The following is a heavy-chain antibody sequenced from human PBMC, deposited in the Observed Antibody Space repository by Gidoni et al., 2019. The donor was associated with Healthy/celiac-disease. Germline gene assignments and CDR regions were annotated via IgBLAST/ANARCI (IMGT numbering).Heavy chain of an antibody. CDR3: ATTLTIGYCSGGSCEPIDY. D-gene: IGHD2-15*01. V-gene: IGHV3-23*01. CDR1: GFTFSRYA. Sequence: EGQLLESGGGLVKPGGALRLSWAASGFTFSRYAMSWVRQAPGMGLEWLSAISGSGDSTYYADSVQGRFTISRDNSKNTLYLQMNSLRAEDTAVYYCATTLTIGYCSGGSCEPIDYWGQGTLVTVSS. CDR2: ISGSGDST. J-gene: IGHJ4*02.